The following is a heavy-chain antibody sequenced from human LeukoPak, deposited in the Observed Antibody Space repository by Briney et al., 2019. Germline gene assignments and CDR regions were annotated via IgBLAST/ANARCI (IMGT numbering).Heavy chain of an antibody. CDR3: AKPRSYYYDSSGYSPLWY. V-gene: IGHV3-23*01. CDR1: GFTFSSYA. CDR2: ISGSGGST. D-gene: IGHD3-22*01. Sequence: GGSLRLSCAASGFTFSSYAMSWVRQAPGKGLEWVSAISGSGGSTYYADSVKGRFTISRDNSKNTLYLRMNSLRAEDTAVYYCAKPRSYYYDSSGYSPLWYWGQGTLVTVSS. J-gene: IGHJ4*02.